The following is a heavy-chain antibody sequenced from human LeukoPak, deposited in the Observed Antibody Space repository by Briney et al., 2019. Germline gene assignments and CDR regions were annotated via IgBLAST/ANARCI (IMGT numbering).Heavy chain of an antibody. CDR2: ISGSGGST. D-gene: IGHD6-6*01. V-gene: IGHV3-23*01. J-gene: IGHJ4*02. CDR1: GFTVSSYA. Sequence: PGGSLRLSCAASGFTVSSYAISWVRQAPGKGLEWVSSISGSGGSTYYADSVKGRFTISRDNSKNTLYLQMNSLRAEDTAVYYCAKSPYSSSSGRYYFDYWGQGTLVTVSS. CDR3: AKSPYSSSSGRYYFDY.